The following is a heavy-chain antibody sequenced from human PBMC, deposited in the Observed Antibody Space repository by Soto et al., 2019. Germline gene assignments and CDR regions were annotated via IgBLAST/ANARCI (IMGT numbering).Heavy chain of an antibody. CDR1: GYTFTSYG. D-gene: IGHD3-9*01. Sequence: QVQLVQSGAEVKKPGASVKVSCKASGYTFTSYGMSWVRQAPGQGLEWMGWISAYNGNTNYAQKLQGRGTMTTDTSPHTADMELRSLRSDDTAVYYCARDLGRLVTPFDYWGQGTLVTVSS. CDR3: ARDLGRLVTPFDY. V-gene: IGHV1-18*01. CDR2: ISAYNGNT. J-gene: IGHJ4*02.